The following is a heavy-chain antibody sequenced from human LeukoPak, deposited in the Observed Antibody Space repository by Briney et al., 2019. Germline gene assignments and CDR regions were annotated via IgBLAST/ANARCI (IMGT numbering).Heavy chain of an antibody. D-gene: IGHD3-3*01. CDR1: GYTFTSYG. Sequence: ASVKVSCKASGYTFTSYGISWVRQAPGQGLEWMGWISAYNGNTNYAQKLQGRVTMTTDTSTSTAYMELRSLRSDDTAVYYCARDHDPSYYDFWSGYLGGYWGQGTLATVSS. CDR2: ISAYNGNT. J-gene: IGHJ4*02. V-gene: IGHV1-18*01. CDR3: ARDHDPSYYDFWSGYLGGY.